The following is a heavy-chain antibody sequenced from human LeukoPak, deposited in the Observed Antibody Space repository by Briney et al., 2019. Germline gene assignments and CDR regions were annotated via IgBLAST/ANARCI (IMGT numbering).Heavy chain of an antibody. CDR2: IYYSGKA. J-gene: IGHJ4*02. CDR3: SRLSKPGSSWSNFDY. V-gene: IGHV4-59*08. D-gene: IGHD3-10*01. CDR1: GGSINDYY. Sequence: SETLSLTCTVSGGSINDYYWTWVRQPPGKGLEWIGYIYYSGKANYNPSLKSGVHISVDKSKKKYSRKRKCGTAADTAVYYCSRLSKPGSSWSNFDYWGQGTLDTVSS.